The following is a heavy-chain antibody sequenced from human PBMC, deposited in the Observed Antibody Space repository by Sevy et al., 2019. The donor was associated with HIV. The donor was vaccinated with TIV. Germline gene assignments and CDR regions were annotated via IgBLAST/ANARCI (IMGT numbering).Heavy chain of an antibody. J-gene: IGHJ3*02. V-gene: IGHV3-23*01. CDR3: AKARGDSVLMVYGFAFDI. CDR2: ISGSGGST. CDR1: GFTFSRYA. Sequence: GGSLRLSCAASGFTFSRYAMNWLRQAPGKGLEWVSTISGSGGSTYSADSVKGRFTIVRDNSKNTIELQMNSLRAEDTAVYYSAKARGDSVLMVYGFAFDIWGQGTMVTVSS. D-gene: IGHD2-8*01.